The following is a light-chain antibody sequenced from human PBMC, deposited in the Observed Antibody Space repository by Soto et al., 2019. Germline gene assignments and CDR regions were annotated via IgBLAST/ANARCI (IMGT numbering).Light chain of an antibody. Sequence: MTQSPLSLPVILGEPASISCRSSQSLLHINGFNYLNWYQQKPGRAPKLLIYDASNLEAGVPSRFRGSGSGTDFTFTISRLQPEDIATYYCQQYENLPTFGQGTRLEIK. CDR3: QQYENLPT. CDR1: QSLLHINGFNY. V-gene: IGKV1-33*01. J-gene: IGKJ5*01. CDR2: DAS.